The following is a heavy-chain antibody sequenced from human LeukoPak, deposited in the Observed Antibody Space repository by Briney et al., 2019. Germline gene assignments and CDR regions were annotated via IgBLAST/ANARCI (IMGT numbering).Heavy chain of an antibody. J-gene: IGHJ4*02. V-gene: IGHV1-2*02. D-gene: IGHD2-2*01. Sequence: ASVKVSCKASGYTFTGYYMHWVRQAPGQGLEWMGWINPNSGGTNYAQKFQGRVTMTRGTSISTAYMELSRLRSDDTAVYYCARDPSPPHCSSTSCYDGYLDYWGQGTLVTVSS. CDR2: INPNSGGT. CDR1: GYTFTGYY. CDR3: ARDPSPPHCSSTSCYDGYLDY.